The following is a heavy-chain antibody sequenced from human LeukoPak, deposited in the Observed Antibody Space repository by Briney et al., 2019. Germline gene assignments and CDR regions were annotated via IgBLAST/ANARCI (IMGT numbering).Heavy chain of an antibody. CDR2: INHRGSI. CDR3: ARRTRCYMDV. Sequence: SETLSLTCAVYGGSFSGYYWSWIRQAPGKGLEWIGEINHRGSINYNPSLKSRVTISVDTSKNQFSLKLISVTAADTAVYYCARRTRCYMDVWGKGTTVTISS. D-gene: IGHD2-2*01. V-gene: IGHV4-34*01. CDR1: GGSFSGYY. J-gene: IGHJ6*03.